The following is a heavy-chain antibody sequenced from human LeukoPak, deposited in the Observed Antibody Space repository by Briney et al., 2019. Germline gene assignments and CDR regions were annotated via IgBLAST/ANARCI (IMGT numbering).Heavy chain of an antibody. D-gene: IGHD3/OR15-3a*01. CDR1: GLTFSGST. J-gene: IGHJ3*02. CDR2: IRSTANSYAT. CDR3: TRGKDYGYDI. Sequence: GGSLRLSCAASGLTFSGSTIHWVRQASGRGLEWVGRIRSTANSYATTYASSVKGRFTISRDDSESTAYLQMSSLTTEDPAVYYCTRGKDYGYDIWGLGTMVTVFS. V-gene: IGHV3-73*01.